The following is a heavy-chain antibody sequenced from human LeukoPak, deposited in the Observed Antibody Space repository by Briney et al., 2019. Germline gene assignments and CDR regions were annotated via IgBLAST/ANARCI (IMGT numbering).Heavy chain of an antibody. J-gene: IGHJ6*03. CDR3: ATNGYYCMDV. D-gene: IGHD2-8*01. CDR2: IYHSGGT. CDR1: GGSISSSTNW. Sequence: SETLSLTCAVSGGSISSSTNWWSWVRQPPGKGLEWIGEIYHSGGTNYNPSLKSRITISVNKSQNQFSLKVNSLTAADTAVYYCATNGYYCMDVWGKGTTVTVSS. V-gene: IGHV4-4*02.